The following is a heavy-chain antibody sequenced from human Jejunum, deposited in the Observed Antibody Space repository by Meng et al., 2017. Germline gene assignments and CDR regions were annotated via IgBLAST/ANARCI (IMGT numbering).Heavy chain of an antibody. J-gene: IGHJ4*02. CDR2: IWHDGSKV. CDR3: LRGRDY. CDR1: GFNFTNYG. Sequence: QVQRVESGGGVVQPGKALGPSCAASGFNFTNYGMHWVRQAPGKGLKWVAVIWHDGSKVFYADSVRGRFTISRDNSHNTVDLQMNSVRVDDTAVYFCLRGRDYWGQGTLVTVSS. V-gene: IGHV3-33*01. D-gene: IGHD3-10*01.